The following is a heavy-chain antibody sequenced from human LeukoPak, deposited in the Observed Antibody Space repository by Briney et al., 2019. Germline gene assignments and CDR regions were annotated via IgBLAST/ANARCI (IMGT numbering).Heavy chain of an antibody. CDR3: VSAIRGSPIDY. CDR2: ISWDGGST. J-gene: IGHJ4*02. CDR1: GFTFDDYT. D-gene: IGHD3-10*01. V-gene: IGHV3-43*01. Sequence: PGGSLRLSCAASGFTFDDYTMHWVRQAPGKGLEWVSLISWDGGSTYYADSVKGRFTISRDNAKNSLFLQMNSLRAEDTAIYYCVSAIRGSPIDYWGQGTLVSVPS.